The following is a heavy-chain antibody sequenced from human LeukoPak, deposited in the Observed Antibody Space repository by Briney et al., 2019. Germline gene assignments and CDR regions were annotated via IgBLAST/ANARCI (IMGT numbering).Heavy chain of an antibody. Sequence: ASVKISCKASGYTFTGYYMHWVRQAPGQGLEWMGWINPNSGGTNYAQKFQGRVTMTRDTSISTDYLELSRLSSDDTAVYYCARGRGRVAGTVKINDAFDIWGQGTMVTVSS. CDR1: GYTFTGYY. CDR2: INPNSGGT. J-gene: IGHJ3*02. CDR3: ARGRGRVAGTVKINDAFDI. D-gene: IGHD6-19*01. V-gene: IGHV1-2*02.